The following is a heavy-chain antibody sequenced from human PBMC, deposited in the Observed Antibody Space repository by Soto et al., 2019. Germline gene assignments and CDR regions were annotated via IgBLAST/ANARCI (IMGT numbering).Heavy chain of an antibody. Sequence: QLQLQESGSGLVKPSQTLSLTCAVSGGSISSGGYSWSWIRQPPGKGLEWIGYIYHSGSTYYNPSQKSRVTISVDRANNQFYLKLSSVTAADTAVYYCARACSGGSCGLDYWGQGTLVTVSS. CDR1: GGSISSGGYS. J-gene: IGHJ4*02. V-gene: IGHV4-30-2*01. CDR2: IYHSGST. CDR3: ARACSGGSCGLDY. D-gene: IGHD2-15*01.